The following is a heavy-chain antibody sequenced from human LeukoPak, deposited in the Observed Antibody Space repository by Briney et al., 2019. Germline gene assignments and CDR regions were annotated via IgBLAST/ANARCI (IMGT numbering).Heavy chain of an antibody. CDR2: IYYSGST. V-gene: IGHV4-59*08. D-gene: IGHD1-26*01. Sequence: PSETLSLTCTVSGGSISSYYWSWIRQPPGKGLEWIGYIYYSGSTNYNPSLKSRVTISVDTSKNQFSPKLSSVTAADTAVYYCARHRRMGAASGGFDYWGQGTLVTVSS. CDR1: GGSISSYY. J-gene: IGHJ4*02. CDR3: ARHRRMGAASGGFDY.